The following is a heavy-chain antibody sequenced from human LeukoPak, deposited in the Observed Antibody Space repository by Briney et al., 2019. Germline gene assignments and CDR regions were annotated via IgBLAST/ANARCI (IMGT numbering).Heavy chain of an antibody. J-gene: IGHJ3*02. D-gene: IGHD2-15*01. CDR3: ARQAFGGDAFDI. CDR1: GSIFTSYW. V-gene: IGHV5-51*01. CDR2: IYPGDSDT. Sequence: GESLQTSCKGSGSIFTSYWIGWVRQLPGKGLEWMGIIYPGDSDTRYSPSFQGQVTISADKSISTAYLQWSSLKASDTAMYYCARQAFGGDAFDIWGQGTMVTVSS.